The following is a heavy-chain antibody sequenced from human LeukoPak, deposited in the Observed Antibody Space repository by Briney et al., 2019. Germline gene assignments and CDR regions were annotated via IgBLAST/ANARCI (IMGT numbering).Heavy chain of an antibody. D-gene: IGHD7-27*01. CDR3: ARVGLGIGSYFDY. Sequence: GGSLRLSCAASGFTFSSYSMNWVRQAPGKGLEWVSYISSSSSTIYYADSVKGRFTISRDNAKNSLYLQMNSLRAEDTAVYYCARVGLGIGSYFDYWGQGTLVTVSS. J-gene: IGHJ4*02. CDR1: GFTFSSYS. CDR2: ISSSSSTI. V-gene: IGHV3-48*04.